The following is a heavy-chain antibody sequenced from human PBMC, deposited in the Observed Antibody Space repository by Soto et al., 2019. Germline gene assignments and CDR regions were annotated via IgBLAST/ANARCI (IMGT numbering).Heavy chain of an antibody. V-gene: IGHV4-30-4*01. D-gene: IGHD2-2*01. Sequence: PSETLSLTCTVSGGSIGIGGSYWGWMRQPPGKGLEWIGYIYYSGNTYFNPSLKSRVTLSVDTSKNQFSLNLSSVTAADTAVYYCVRYCSTTKCPFDYWGQGTLVTVSS. CDR2: IYYSGNT. CDR1: GGSIGIGGSY. J-gene: IGHJ4*02. CDR3: VRYCSTTKCPFDY.